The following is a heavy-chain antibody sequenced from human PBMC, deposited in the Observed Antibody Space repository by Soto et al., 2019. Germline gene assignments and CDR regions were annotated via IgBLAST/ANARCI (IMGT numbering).Heavy chain of an antibody. CDR3: ARDTTGTGFDY. V-gene: IGHV1-18*01. Sequence: ASVKVSCKASGYTFTSYAMHWVRQAPGQRLEWMGWISAYNGNTNYAQKLQGRVTMTTDTSTSTAYMELRSLRSDDTAVYYCARDTTGTGFDYWGQGTLVTVSS. CDR1: GYTFTSYA. D-gene: IGHD1-1*01. J-gene: IGHJ4*02. CDR2: ISAYNGNT.